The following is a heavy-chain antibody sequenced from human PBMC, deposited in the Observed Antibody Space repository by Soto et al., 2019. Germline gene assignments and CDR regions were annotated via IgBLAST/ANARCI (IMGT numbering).Heavy chain of an antibody. V-gene: IGHV1-18*04. Sequence: ASVKVSCKASGYAFSSNCMHWVRQAPGQGLEWMGWISAYNGNTNYAQKLQGRITMTTDTSTSTAYMELRSLRSDDTAVYYCAADTMAAGGTCGFDFWGQGNLVTVSS. D-gene: IGHD3-3*01. CDR1: GYAFSSNC. J-gene: IGHJ4*02. CDR2: ISAYNGNT. CDR3: AADTMAAGGTCGFDF.